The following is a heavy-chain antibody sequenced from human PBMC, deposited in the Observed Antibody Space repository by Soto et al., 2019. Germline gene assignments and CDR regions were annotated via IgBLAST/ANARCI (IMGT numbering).Heavy chain of an antibody. D-gene: IGHD2-15*01. CDR1: GGTFSSYT. CDR3: ARYCSGGSCYPVSAFDI. CDR2: IIPILGIA. J-gene: IGHJ3*02. Sequence: SVKVSCKASGGTFSSYTISWVRQAPGQGLEWMGRIIPILGIANYAQKFQGRVTITADKSTSTAYMELSSLRSEDTAVYYCARYCSGGSCYPVSAFDIWGPGTRVTVSS. V-gene: IGHV1-69*02.